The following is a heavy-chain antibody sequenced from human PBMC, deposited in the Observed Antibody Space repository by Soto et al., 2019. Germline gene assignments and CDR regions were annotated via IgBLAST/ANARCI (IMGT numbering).Heavy chain of an antibody. V-gene: IGHV4-39*01. Sequence: SETLSLTXTVSNFSVLTSIYYWAWIRQPPGKGLEWVGTVYYTGTTYYNPSLQSRVTISIDTSKNQFSLNLNSVTAADTAVYYCARNWNLALVPAAYFDSWGQGTLVTV. CDR1: NFSVLTSIYY. J-gene: IGHJ4*02. CDR2: VYYTGTT. D-gene: IGHD2-2*01. CDR3: ARNWNLALVPAAYFDS.